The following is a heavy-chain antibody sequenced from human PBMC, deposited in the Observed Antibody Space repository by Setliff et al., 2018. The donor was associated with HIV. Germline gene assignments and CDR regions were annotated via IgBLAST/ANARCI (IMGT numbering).Heavy chain of an antibody. D-gene: IGHD6-13*01. CDR3: ARDEGRATGSWWDQSTSWYLDY. CDR1: GGSMSTYY. V-gene: IGHV4-4*07. J-gene: IGHJ4*01. CDR2: VYTSGST. Sequence: PSETLSLTCSVSGGSMSTYYWSWIRQPAGKRLEWIGRVYTSGSTIYNPSLRSRVTMSVDTSKSQFSLKLSSVAAADTAMYFCARDEGRATGSWWDQSTSWYLDYWGHGILVTVSS.